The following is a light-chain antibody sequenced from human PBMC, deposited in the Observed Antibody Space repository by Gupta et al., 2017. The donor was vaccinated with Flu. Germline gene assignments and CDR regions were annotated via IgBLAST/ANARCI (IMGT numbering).Light chain of an antibody. CDR1: QSVSRNY. CDR2: GTS. Sequence: GTLALSPGERATLSCRAGQSVSRNYLAWYQQKPGQTPRLLIYGTSSRATGIPDRFSGSGSGTDFTLSISRLEPEDFAVYYCHQYGRSPRTFGQGTKVEIK. J-gene: IGKJ1*01. CDR3: HQYGRSPRT. V-gene: IGKV3-20*01.